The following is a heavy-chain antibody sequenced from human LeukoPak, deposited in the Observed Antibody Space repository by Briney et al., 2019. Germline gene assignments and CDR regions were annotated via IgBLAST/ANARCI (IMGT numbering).Heavy chain of an antibody. V-gene: IGHV3-7*01. CDR2: IKQDGSEK. Sequence: GGSLRLSSAASGFTFSSYAMSWDRQAPGKGLEWVANIKQDGSEKYYVDSVKGRSTISRDNAKNSLYLQMNSLRAEDTAVYYCARIPHVEMPLLDIWGQGTMVTVSS. CDR1: GFTFSSYA. CDR3: ARIPHVEMPLLDI. D-gene: IGHD5-24*01. J-gene: IGHJ3*02.